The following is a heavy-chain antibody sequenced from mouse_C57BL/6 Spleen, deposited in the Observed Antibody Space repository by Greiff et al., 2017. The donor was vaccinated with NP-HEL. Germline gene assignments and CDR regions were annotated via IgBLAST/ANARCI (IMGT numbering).Heavy chain of an antibody. V-gene: IGHV14-1*01. CDR2: IDPEDGDT. CDR3: TTLHYYGSSWFAY. CDR1: GFNIKDYY. J-gene: IGHJ3*01. D-gene: IGHD1-1*01. Sequence: VQLQQSGAELVRPGASVKLSCTASGFNIKDYYMHWVKQRPEQGLEWIGRIDPEDGDTECAPKFQGKATMTADTSSNTAYLQLSSLTSEDTAVYYCTTLHYYGSSWFAYWGQGTLVTVSA.